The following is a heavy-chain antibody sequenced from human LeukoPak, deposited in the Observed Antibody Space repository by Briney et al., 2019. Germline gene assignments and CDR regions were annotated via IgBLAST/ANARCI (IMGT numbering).Heavy chain of an antibody. CDR2: IWYDGSNK. CDR1: GFTFTSYS. D-gene: IGHD1-26*01. CDR3: ASWVGY. V-gene: IGHV3-33*08. J-gene: IGHJ4*02. Sequence: GGSLRLSCAASGFTFTSYSMNWVRQAPGKGLEWVAVIWYDGSNKYYADSVKGRFTISRDNSKNTLYLQMNSLRAEDTAVYYCASWVGYWGQGTLVTVSS.